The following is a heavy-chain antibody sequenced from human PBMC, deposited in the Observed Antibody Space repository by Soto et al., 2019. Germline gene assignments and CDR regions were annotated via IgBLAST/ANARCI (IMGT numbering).Heavy chain of an antibody. V-gene: IGHV5-10-1*01. D-gene: IGHD2-2*03. CDR2: IDPSDSYT. CDR3: ARHGPVDIVVVPAASRVYGMDV. J-gene: IGHJ6*02. Sequence: PGESLKISWKGSGYSFTSYWISWVRQMPGKGLEWMGRIDPSDSYTNYSPSFQGHATISADKSISTAYLQWSSLKASDTAMYYCARHGPVDIVVVPAASRVYGMDVWGQGTTVTVSS. CDR1: GYSFTSYW.